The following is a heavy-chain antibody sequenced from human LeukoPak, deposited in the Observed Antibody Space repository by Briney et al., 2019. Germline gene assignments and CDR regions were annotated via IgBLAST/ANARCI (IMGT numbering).Heavy chain of an antibody. J-gene: IGHJ6*03. V-gene: IGHV1-2*02. Sequence: ASVGVSCTAAGYTFTGYYMHSGRQAPGHGVGGLGGINPNSGGTNYDQTFPGRVTMTRDTAISTAYMELSRLRSDDTAVYYCASEADDYDSSGYAYCYYYMDVWGKGTTVTVSS. CDR3: ASEADDYDSSGYAYCYYYMDV. D-gene: IGHD3-22*01. CDR2: INPNSGGT. CDR1: GYTFTGYY.